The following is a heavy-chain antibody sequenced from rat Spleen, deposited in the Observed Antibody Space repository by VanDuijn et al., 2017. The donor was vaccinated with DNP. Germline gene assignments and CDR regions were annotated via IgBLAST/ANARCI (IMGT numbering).Heavy chain of an antibody. D-gene: IGHD1-6*01. CDR2: ISSDGST. J-gene: IGHJ3*01. CDR1: GFTFSDYY. Sequence: EVKLVESGGGLVQPGRSLKLSCAGSGFTFSDYYMAWVRQTPTKGLDWVASISSDGSTDYRDSVKGRFTISRDDAKRTLYLQMDSLRSEDTATYYCATRVGHYGLLRWFAYWGQGTLVTVSS. CDR3: ATRVGHYGLLRWFAY. V-gene: IGHV5-20*01.